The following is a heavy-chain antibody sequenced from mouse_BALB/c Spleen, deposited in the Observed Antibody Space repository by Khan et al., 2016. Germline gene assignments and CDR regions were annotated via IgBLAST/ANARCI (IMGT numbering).Heavy chain of an antibody. V-gene: IGHV1-7*01. CDR3: ARKSSSGYFDV. CDR1: GYTFTSYW. J-gene: IGHJ1*01. Sequence: QVQLKQSGAELAKPGASVKMSCKASGYTFTSYWMHWVKQRPGQGLEWIGYINPSTGYTEYNQKFKDKATLTADKSSSTAYMQLSSLTSEDSAVYYCARKSSSGYFDVWGAGTTVTVSS. D-gene: IGHD1-3*01. CDR2: INPSTGYT.